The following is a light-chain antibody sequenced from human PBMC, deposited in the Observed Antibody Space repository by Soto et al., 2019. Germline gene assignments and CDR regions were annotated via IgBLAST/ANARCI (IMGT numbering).Light chain of an antibody. CDR3: QPYNNWPRT. J-gene: IGKJ1*01. Sequence: EIVMMQSPATLSASPGERVTLSCRASQSVNNNLAWYQQEPGQAPRLLMYSASTRATGIPARFSGSGSGTEFTLTISSLQCEDFAVYYWQPYNNWPRTFGQGTKVEIK. CDR2: SAS. V-gene: IGKV3-15*01. CDR1: QSVNNN.